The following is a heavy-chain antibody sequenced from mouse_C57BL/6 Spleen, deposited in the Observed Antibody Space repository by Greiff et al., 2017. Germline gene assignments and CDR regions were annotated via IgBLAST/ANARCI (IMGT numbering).Heavy chain of an antibody. CDR2: ISYDGSN. CDR3: ARDLTGTSGFAY. CDR1: GYSITSGYY. J-gene: IGHJ3*01. D-gene: IGHD4-1*01. Sequence: EVQLVESGPGLVKPSQSLSLTCSVTGYSITSGYYWNWIRQFPGNKLEWMGYISYDGSNNYNPSLKNRISITRDTSKNQFFLKLNSVTTEDTATYYCARDLTGTSGFAYWGQGTLVTVSA. V-gene: IGHV3-6*01.